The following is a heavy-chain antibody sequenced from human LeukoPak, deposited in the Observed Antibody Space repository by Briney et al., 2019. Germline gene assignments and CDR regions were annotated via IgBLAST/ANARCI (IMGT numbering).Heavy chain of an antibody. CDR2: TYYRSKWYN. CDR1: GDSVSSNSAA. V-gene: IGHV6-1*01. CDR3: ARVLIRWNDVGNAFDI. J-gene: IGHJ3*02. Sequence: SQTLSLTCAISGDSVSSNSAAWNWIRQSPSRGLEWLGRTYYRSKWYNDYAVSVKSRITINPDTSKNQFSLQLNSVTPEDTAVYYCARVLIRWNDVGNAFDIWGQGTVVTVSS. D-gene: IGHD1-1*01.